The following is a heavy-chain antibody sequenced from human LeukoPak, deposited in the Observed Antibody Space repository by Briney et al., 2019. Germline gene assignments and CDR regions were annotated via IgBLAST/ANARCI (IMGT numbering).Heavy chain of an antibody. J-gene: IGHJ4*02. CDR3: ARNGYNYGSDY. V-gene: IGHV4-31*03. CDR1: GGSISSGGYY. CDR2: IYHSGST. D-gene: IGHD5-18*01. Sequence: SETLSLTCTVSGGSISSGGYYWSWIRQHPGKGLEWIGHIYHSGSTYYNPSLKSRVTISVDTSKNQFSLKLSSVTAADTAVYYCARNGYNYGSDYWGQGTLVIVSS.